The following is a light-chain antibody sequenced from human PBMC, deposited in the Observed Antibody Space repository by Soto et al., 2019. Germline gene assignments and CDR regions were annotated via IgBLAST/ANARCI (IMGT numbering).Light chain of an antibody. Sequence: DIQMPQSPSSVSASVGDRVTMTCRASQGINSWLAWYQQKPGKAPKLLIYAASNLQSGVPSRFSGSGSGTDFTLTISSLQPEDFATYYCQQANSFPWTFGQGTKVAIK. CDR2: AAS. J-gene: IGKJ1*01. CDR1: QGINSW. V-gene: IGKV1-12*01. CDR3: QQANSFPWT.